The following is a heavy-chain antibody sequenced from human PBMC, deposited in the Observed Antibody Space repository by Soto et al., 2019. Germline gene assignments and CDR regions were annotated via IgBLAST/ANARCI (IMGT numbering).Heavy chain of an antibody. CDR1: GGSISRGGYY. CDR2: IFYSGTT. J-gene: IGHJ5*02. CDR3: ARSVDP. V-gene: IGHV4-31*03. Sequence: SETLSLTCTVSGGSISRGGYYWNWIRQHPGKGLEWIGYIFYSGTTYYNPSLKSRVTISVDTSKNQFSLKLSSVTAADTAVYYCARSVDPWGQGTLVPVS.